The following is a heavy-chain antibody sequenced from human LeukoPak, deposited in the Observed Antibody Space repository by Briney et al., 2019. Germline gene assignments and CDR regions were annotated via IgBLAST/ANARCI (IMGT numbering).Heavy chain of an antibody. CDR1: GFTFSSSA. V-gene: IGHV3-23*01. D-gene: IGHD1-1*01. Sequence: GGSLRLSCAASGFTFSSSAMSWVRQAPGKGLEWVSAISGSGGRTYYADSVKGRFSTSRDTSKNTLYLQMDSLRAEDTALYYCAKGNNWNDCYHWGQGTLVTVSS. J-gene: IGHJ5*02. CDR2: ISGSGGRT. CDR3: AKGNNWNDCYH.